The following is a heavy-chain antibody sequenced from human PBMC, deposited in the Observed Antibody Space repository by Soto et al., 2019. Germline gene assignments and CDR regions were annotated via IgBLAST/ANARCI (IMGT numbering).Heavy chain of an antibody. V-gene: IGHV3-30*18. CDR3: AKDRGGTSYGMDV. D-gene: IGHD2-2*01. CDR2: ISYDGSNK. J-gene: IGHJ6*02. Sequence: QVQLVESGGGVVQPGRSLRLSCAASGFTFSSYGMHWVRKAPGKGLEWVAVISYDGSNKYYADSVKGRFTISRDNSKNTLYLQMNSLRAEDTAVYYCAKDRGGTSYGMDVWGQGTTVTVSS. CDR1: GFTFSSYG.